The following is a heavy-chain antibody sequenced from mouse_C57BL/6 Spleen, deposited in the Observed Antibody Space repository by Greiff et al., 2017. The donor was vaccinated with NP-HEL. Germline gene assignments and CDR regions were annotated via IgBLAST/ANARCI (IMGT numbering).Heavy chain of an antibody. CDR1: GFTFSSYA. D-gene: IGHD1-1*01. CDR2: ISSGGDYI. V-gene: IGHV5-9-1*02. Sequence: EVKLVESGEGLVKPGGSLKLSCAASGFTFSSYAMSWVRQTPEKRLEWVAYISSGGDYIYYADTVKGRFTISRDNARNTLYLQMSSLKSEDTAMYYCTRDLDYYGSSYYAMDYWGQGTSVTVSS. J-gene: IGHJ4*01. CDR3: TRDLDYYGSSYYAMDY.